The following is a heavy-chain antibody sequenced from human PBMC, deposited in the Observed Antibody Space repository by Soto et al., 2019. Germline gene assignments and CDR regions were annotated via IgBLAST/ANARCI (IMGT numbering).Heavy chain of an antibody. CDR2: IYSGGST. J-gene: IGHJ4*02. CDR3: ARDRGIAVAGLYYFDY. V-gene: IGHV3-66*01. Sequence: GGSLRLSCAASGFTVSSNYMSWVRQAPGKGLEWVSVIYSGGSTYYADSVKGRFTISRDNSKNTLYLQMNSLRAEDKAVYYCARDRGIAVAGLYYFDYWGQGTLVTVSS. D-gene: IGHD6-19*01. CDR1: GFTVSSNY.